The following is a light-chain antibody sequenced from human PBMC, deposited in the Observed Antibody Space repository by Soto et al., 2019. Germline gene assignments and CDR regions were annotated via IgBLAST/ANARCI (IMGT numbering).Light chain of an antibody. CDR1: SSDVGGYNY. CDR2: EVS. V-gene: IGLV2-8*01. Sequence: QSVLNQPPSAYGSPGRSVTNSCTGTSSDVGGYNYVSWYQQHPGKAPKLMIYEVSKRPSGVPDRFSGSKSGNTASLTVSGLQAEDEADYYCSSYAGSTPYVFGTGTKVTVL. J-gene: IGLJ1*01. CDR3: SSYAGSTPYV.